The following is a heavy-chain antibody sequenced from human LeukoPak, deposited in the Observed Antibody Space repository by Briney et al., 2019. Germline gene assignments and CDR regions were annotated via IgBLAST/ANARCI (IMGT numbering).Heavy chain of an antibody. CDR1: GGSFSAYY. CDR3: ASGRISFGYYYYMDV. V-gene: IGHV4-59*01. D-gene: IGHD2/OR15-2a*01. J-gene: IGHJ6*03. Sequence: SETLSLTCAVYGGSFSAYYWSWIRQPPGKGLEWIGYIYYSGSTNYNPSLKSRVTISVDTSENQFSLKLSSVTAADTAVYYCASGRISFGYYYYMDVWGKGTTVTISS. CDR2: IYYSGST.